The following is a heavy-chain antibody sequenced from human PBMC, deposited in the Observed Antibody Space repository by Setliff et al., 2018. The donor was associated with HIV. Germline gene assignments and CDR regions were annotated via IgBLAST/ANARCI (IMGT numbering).Heavy chain of an antibody. D-gene: IGHD2-2*01. Sequence: PGGSLRLSCAVSGFTFSNYWWSWLRQAPGKGLEWVANIKQDGREQNYVDFVKGRFTISRDNAKNSLYLQMNSLRAEDTAVYYCARVRCGSTDCHWGPGTLVTVSS. CDR2: IKQDGREQ. J-gene: IGHJ4*02. V-gene: IGHV3-7*03. CDR3: ARVRCGSTDCH. CDR1: GFTFSNYW.